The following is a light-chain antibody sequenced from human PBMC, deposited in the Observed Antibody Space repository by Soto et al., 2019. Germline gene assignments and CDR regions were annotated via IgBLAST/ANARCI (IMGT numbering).Light chain of an antibody. J-gene: IGLJ2*01. CDR2: EVT. CDR3: SSYGGSNNDVV. V-gene: IGLV2-8*01. CDR1: SSDVGGYNY. Sequence: QSALTQPASVSGSPGQSITISCTGTSSDVGGYNYVSWYQQHPGKAPKLIIYEVTKRPSGVPDRFSGSKSANTASLTVSGLQAEDEADYYCSSYGGSNNDVVFGGGTKLTVL.